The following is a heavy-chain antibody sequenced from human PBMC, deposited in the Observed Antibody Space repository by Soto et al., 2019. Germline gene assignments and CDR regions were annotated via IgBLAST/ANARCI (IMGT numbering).Heavy chain of an antibody. V-gene: IGHV3-23*01. CDR3: AKESLTTPVTGPVDC. D-gene: IGHD6-19*01. J-gene: IGHJ4*02. CDR2: ISGSGGST. CDR1: GFTFSSYA. Sequence: EVQLLESGGGLVQPGGSQRLSCTASGFTFSSYALSWVRQAPGKGLEWVSSISGSGGSTYYADSVKGRVTISRDNSKNTLYLQMSSLRAEDTAVYYCAKESLTTPVTGPVDCWGQGTVVTVSS.